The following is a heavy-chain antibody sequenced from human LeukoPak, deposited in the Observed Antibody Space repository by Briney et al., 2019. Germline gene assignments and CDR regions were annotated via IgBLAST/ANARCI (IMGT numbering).Heavy chain of an antibody. CDR3: ASVSNSSSSHFQH. CDR2: ISGSGGST. Sequence: PGGSLRLSCAASGFTFSSYAISWVRQAPGKGLEWVSAISGSGGSTYYADSVKGRFTISRDNSKNTLYLQTNSLRAEDTAVYYCASVSNSSSSHFQHWGQGTLVTVSS. J-gene: IGHJ1*01. D-gene: IGHD6-13*01. V-gene: IGHV3-23*01. CDR1: GFTFSSYA.